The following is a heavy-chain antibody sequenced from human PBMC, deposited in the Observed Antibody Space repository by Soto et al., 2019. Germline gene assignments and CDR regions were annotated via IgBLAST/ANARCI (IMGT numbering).Heavy chain of an antibody. D-gene: IGHD6-13*01. J-gene: IGHJ6*02. V-gene: IGHV5-51*01. CDR3: ARTSAAGKYYYGTYF. CDR1: GYSFTSYW. Sequence: GESLKISCKGSGYSFTSYWIGWVRQMPGKGLEWMGIIYPGDSDTRYSPSFQGQVTISADKSISTAYLQWSSLKASDTAMYYCARTSAAGKYYYGTYFWGQGTTVTVSS. CDR2: IYPGDSDT.